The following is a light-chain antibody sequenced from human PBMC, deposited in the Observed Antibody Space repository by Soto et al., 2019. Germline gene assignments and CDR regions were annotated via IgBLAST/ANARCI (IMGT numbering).Light chain of an antibody. CDR2: DVS. J-gene: IGLJ3*02. V-gene: IGLV2-11*01. Sequence: QSALTQPRSVSGSPGQSVTISCTGTSSDVGCYNYVSWYQQHPGKAPKLVIYDVSKRPSGVPDRFSGSKSGNTASLTISGLQAEDEADYYCCSYAGTSLWVFGGGTNLTVL. CDR1: SSDVGCYNY. CDR3: CSYAGTSLWV.